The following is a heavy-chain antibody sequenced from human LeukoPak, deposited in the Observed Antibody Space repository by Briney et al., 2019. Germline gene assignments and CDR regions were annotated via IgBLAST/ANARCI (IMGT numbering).Heavy chain of an antibody. CDR2: IYYTGSS. D-gene: IGHD2-21*02. CDR3: ARHGHHGDHDY. V-gene: IGHV4-39*01. J-gene: IGHJ4*02. CDR1: GGSISSTTYY. Sequence: SETLSLACTVSGGSISSTTYYWGWIRQPPGKGLEWIGSIYYTGSSYYNPSLKSRVTISVDTSKNQFSLRLSSVTAADTAVYHCARHGHHGDHDYWGQGTLVTVSS.